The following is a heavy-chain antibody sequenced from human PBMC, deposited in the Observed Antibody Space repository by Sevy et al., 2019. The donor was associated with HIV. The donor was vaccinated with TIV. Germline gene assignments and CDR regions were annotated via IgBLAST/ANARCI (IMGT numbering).Heavy chain of an antibody. V-gene: IGHV4-34*01. CDR3: ARGVSGFDI. Sequence: SETLSLTCAVYGGSFSGYYWSWIRHPPGKGLEWIGEINHSGSTNYNPSLKSRVTISVDTSKNQFSLKLSSVTAADTAVYYCARGVSGFDIWGQGTMVTVSS. D-gene: IGHD1-20*01. J-gene: IGHJ3*02. CDR1: GGSFSGYY. CDR2: INHSGST.